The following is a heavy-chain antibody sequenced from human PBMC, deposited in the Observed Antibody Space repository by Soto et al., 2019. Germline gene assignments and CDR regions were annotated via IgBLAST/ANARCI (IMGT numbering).Heavy chain of an antibody. D-gene: IGHD5-12*01. Sequence: EVQLVESGGGLVQPGRSLRLSCAASGFTFGDYAMHWARQAPGKGLEWVSGSNWNGATTGYADSVKGRFTISRDNTKNSLYLQMNSLRTEDTALYYCAKGYNRNGGSFNYWGQGTLVTVSS. CDR1: GFTFGDYA. CDR3: AKGYNRNGGSFNY. J-gene: IGHJ4*02. V-gene: IGHV3-9*01. CDR2: SNWNGATT.